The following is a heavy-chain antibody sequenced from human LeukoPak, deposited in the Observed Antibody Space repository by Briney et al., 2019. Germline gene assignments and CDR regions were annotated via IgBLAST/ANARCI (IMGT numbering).Heavy chain of an antibody. J-gene: IGHJ4*02. Sequence: SETLSLTCTVSGGSISSYYWGWIRQPPGKGLEWIWSIYYSGSTYYNPSLKSRVTISVDTSKNQFSLKLSSVTAADTAVYYCARLRSPWGSIAAAYFDYWGQGTLVTVSS. D-gene: IGHD6-13*01. CDR3: ARLRSPWGSIAAAYFDY. CDR1: GGSISSYY. CDR2: IYYSGST. V-gene: IGHV4-39*01.